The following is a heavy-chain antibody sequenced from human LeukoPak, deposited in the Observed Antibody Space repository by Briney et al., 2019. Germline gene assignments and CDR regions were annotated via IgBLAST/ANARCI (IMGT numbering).Heavy chain of an antibody. CDR2: IYPGDSDA. D-gene: IGHD1-26*01. Sequence: GESLKISCKGSGYSFTTYWIGWVRQMPGKGLEWMGIIYPGDSDARYNPSFQGQVTISADKSIGTAYLQWSSLKASDTAIYYCARCPSGSYRNFDYWGQGTLVTVSS. CDR3: ARCPSGSYRNFDY. J-gene: IGHJ4*02. CDR1: GYSFTTYW. V-gene: IGHV5-51*01.